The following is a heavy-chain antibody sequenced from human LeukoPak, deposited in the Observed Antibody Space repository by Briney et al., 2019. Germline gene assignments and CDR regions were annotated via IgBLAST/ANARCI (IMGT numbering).Heavy chain of an antibody. CDR3: ARFQYQRSSCAFDI. Sequence: GESLKISCKGSGYSFTSYWIGWVRQMPGKGLGWMGIIYPGDSDTRYSPSFQGQVTISADKSISTAYLQWSSLKASDTAMYYCARFQYQRSSCAFDIWSQGTMVTVSS. V-gene: IGHV5-51*01. J-gene: IGHJ3*02. CDR2: IYPGDSDT. D-gene: IGHD2-2*01. CDR1: GYSFTSYW.